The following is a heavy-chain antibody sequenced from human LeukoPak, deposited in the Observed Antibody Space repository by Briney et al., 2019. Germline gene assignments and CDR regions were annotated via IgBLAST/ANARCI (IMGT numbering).Heavy chain of an antibody. D-gene: IGHD2-2*01. CDR2: VHYTGST. CDR3: LRRGGGSSKVDF. CDR1: GGSVSSGSYY. Sequence: PSETLSLTCTVSGGSVSSGSYYWSWIRQPPGRGLEWIGNVHYTGSTYYNPSLKSRVTISVDTSKNQFSLRLSSVTAADTAVYYCLRRGGGSSKVDFWGQGTLVTVSS. J-gene: IGHJ4*02. V-gene: IGHV4-39*01.